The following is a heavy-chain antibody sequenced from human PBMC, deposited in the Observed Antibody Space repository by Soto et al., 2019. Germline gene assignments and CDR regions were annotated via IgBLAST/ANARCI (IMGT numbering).Heavy chain of an antibody. V-gene: IGHV1-3*01. CDR3: ARSQVLRFLAWFPGWFEP. CDR1: GYTFTSYA. J-gene: IGHJ5*02. D-gene: IGHD3-3*01. CDR2: INAGNGNT. Sequence: ASVKVSCKASGYTFTSYAMHWVRQAPGQRLEWMGWINAGNGNTKYSQKFQGRVTITRDTSASTAYMELSSLRSEDTAVYYCARSQVLRFLAWFPGWFEPWGQGTLVTGSS.